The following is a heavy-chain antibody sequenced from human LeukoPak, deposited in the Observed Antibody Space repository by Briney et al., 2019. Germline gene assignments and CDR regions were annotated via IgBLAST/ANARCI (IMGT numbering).Heavy chain of an antibody. CDR1: GLTFSSYG. D-gene: IGHD3/OR15-3a*01. CDR3: ANMLFWTRQIEVNDY. J-gene: IGHJ4*02. V-gene: IGHV3-30*02. Sequence: PGGSLRLSCAASGLTFSSYGMHWVRQAPGKGLEWVAFIRYDGSNKYYADSVKGRFTIFRDNSKSTLYLQMNSLRAEDTAVYYCANMLFWTRQIEVNDYWGQGTLVTVSS. CDR2: IRYDGSNK.